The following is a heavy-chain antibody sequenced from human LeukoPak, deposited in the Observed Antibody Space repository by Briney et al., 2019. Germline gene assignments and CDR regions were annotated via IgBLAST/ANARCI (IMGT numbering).Heavy chain of an antibody. D-gene: IGHD3-3*01. J-gene: IGHJ4*02. V-gene: IGHV4-34*01. CDR3: AGTYDFWSGYYNGFDY. Sequence: KPSETLSLTCAVYGGSFSGYYWSWIRQPPGKGLEWIGEINHSGSTNYNPSLKSRVTISVDTSKNQFSLKLSSVTAADTAVYYCAGTYDFWSGYYNGFDYWGQGTLVTVSS. CDR2: INHSGST. CDR1: GGSFSGYY.